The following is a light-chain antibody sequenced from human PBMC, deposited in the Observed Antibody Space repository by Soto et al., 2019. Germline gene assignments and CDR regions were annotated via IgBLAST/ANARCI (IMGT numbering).Light chain of an antibody. Sequence: IQMTQPPSSLSASLGDGVTITCRASQSISSYLNWYQQKPGKAPKLLIYAASSLQSGVPSRFSGSGSGTDFTLTISSLQPEDFATYYCQQSYSTLRFGQGNKV. CDR1: QSISSY. CDR2: AAS. CDR3: QQSYSTLR. V-gene: IGKV1-39*01. J-gene: IGKJ1*01.